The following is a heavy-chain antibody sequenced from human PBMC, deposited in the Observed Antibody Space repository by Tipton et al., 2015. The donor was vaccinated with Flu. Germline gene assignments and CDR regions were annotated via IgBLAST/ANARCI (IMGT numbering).Heavy chain of an antibody. CDR2: ISSSGSTI. CDR3: ARDHPPSITVLGEITDYFGMAV. Sequence: QVQLVQPGGGLVKPGGYLRLSCAASGFTFSDDYMSWIRQAPGKGLEWVSHISSSGSTINYADSVKGRFTISRDNAKNSLYLQMNSLRAEDTAVYYCARDHPPSITVLGEITDYFGMAVWGQGTTVTVSS. D-gene: IGHD3-3*01. V-gene: IGHV3-11*01. CDR1: GFTFSDDY. J-gene: IGHJ6*02.